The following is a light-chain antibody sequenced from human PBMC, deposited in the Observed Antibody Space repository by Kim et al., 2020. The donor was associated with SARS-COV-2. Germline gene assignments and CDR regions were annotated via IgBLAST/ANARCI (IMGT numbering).Light chain of an antibody. J-gene: IGLJ3*02. CDR1: SSNIGNNY. CDR3: GTWDSSLSAVV. V-gene: IGLV1-51*01. CDR2: DNN. Sequence: QSVLTQRPSVSAAPGQKVSIPCSGGSSNIGNNYVSWYQQFPGTAPKLLIYDNNKRPSGIPDRFSGSKSGTSATLGITGLQTGDEADYYCGTWDSSLSAVVFGGGTQLTVL.